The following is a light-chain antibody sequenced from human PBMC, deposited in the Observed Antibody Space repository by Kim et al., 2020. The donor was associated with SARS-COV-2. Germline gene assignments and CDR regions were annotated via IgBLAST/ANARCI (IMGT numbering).Light chain of an antibody. Sequence: SVSQGERAPLPCRASQSVSSTLAWYQQKPGQAPRLLIYSASTRATGIPARFSGSGSGTEFTLTISSLQSEDFAVYYCHQYNNWWTFGQGTKVDIK. V-gene: IGKV3-15*01. CDR3: HQYNNWWT. CDR1: QSVSST. J-gene: IGKJ1*01. CDR2: SAS.